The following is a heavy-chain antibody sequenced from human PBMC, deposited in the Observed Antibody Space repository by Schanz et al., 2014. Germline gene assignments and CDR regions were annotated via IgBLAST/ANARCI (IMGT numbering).Heavy chain of an antibody. Sequence: EVQLVESGGGLVQPGESLRLSCAVSGFSFSSYSMSWVRQAPGKGLEWIAYISSGGTTIYYADSVKGRFTISRDNAKSSLYLQMNSLRAEDTAVYYCARAGCINGACKYGMDVWGQGTLVTVSS. D-gene: IGHD2-8*01. CDR2: ISSGGTTI. CDR1: GFSFSSYS. CDR3: ARAGCINGACKYGMDV. V-gene: IGHV3-48*01. J-gene: IGHJ6*02.